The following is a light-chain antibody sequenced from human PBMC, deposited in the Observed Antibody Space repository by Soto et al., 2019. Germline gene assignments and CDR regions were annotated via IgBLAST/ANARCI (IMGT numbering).Light chain of an antibody. V-gene: IGKV1-39*01. Sequence: GDRITLTCRASQNIFDFVNWYQQKPGEVPKLLIYAASGLQVGVPARFSGGGSGTHFTLTINSLRPEDFATYYCQQTYTSQTFGQGTKVEIK. CDR1: QNIFDF. CDR2: AAS. CDR3: QQTYTSQT. J-gene: IGKJ1*01.